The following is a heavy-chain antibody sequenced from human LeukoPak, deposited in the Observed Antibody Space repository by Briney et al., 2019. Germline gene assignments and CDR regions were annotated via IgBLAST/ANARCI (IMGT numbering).Heavy chain of an antibody. J-gene: IGHJ4*02. D-gene: IGHD6-6*01. CDR3: AVFPPSIAARLPRYDY. Sequence: SVKVSCKASGGTFSSYAISWVRQAPGQGLEWMGGIIPIFGTANYAQKFQGRVTITTDESTSTAYMELSSLRSEDTAVYYCAVFPPSIAARLPRYDYWGQGTLVTVSS. V-gene: IGHV1-69*05. CDR1: GGTFSSYA. CDR2: IIPIFGTA.